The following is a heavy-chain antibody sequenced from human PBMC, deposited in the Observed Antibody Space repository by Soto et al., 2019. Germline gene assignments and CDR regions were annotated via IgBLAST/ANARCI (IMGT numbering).Heavy chain of an antibody. D-gene: IGHD2-2*01. CDR2: ISGSGGST. Sequence: EVQLLESGGGLVQPGGSLRLSCAASGFTFSSYAMSWVRQAPGKGLEWVSAISGSGGSTYYADSVKGRFTISRDNSKNTLNLQMNSLRAEDTAVYYCAKDGGFGDIVVVPAADAFDIWGQGTMVTVSS. CDR3: AKDGGFGDIVVVPAADAFDI. V-gene: IGHV3-23*01. CDR1: GFTFSSYA. J-gene: IGHJ3*02.